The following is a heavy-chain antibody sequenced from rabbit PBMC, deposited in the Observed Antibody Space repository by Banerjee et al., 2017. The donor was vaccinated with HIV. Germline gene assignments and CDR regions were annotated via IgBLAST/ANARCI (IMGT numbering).Heavy chain of an antibody. CDR1: GFSFSNKYV. J-gene: IGHJ4*01. Sequence: QEQLEESGGDLVKPEGSLTLTCTASGFSFSNKYVMCWVRQAPGKGLEYIGYISSGGSTYYAGWVNDRFTISRDTNENTLYLQLNSLTAADTATYFCARGDWLNLWGQGTLVTVS. CDR2: ISSGGST. V-gene: IGHV1S45*01. D-gene: IGHD4-1*01. CDR3: ARGDWLNL.